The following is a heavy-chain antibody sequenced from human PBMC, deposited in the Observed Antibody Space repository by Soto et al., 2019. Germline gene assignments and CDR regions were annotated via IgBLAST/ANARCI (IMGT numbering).Heavy chain of an antibody. Sequence: GGSLRLSCAASGFTFSSYAMSWVRQAPGKGLEWVSAISGSGGSTYYADSVKGRFTISRDNSKNTLYLQMNSLRAEDTAVYYCAKSLPKYSSGWYYFDYWGQGTLVTVSS. CDR2: ISGSGGST. D-gene: IGHD6-19*01. CDR3: AKSLPKYSSGWYYFDY. J-gene: IGHJ4*02. V-gene: IGHV3-23*01. CDR1: GFTFSSYA.